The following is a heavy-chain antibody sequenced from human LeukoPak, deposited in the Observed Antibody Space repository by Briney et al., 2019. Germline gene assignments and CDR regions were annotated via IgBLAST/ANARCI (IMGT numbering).Heavy chain of an antibody. CDR2: ISYDGRNK. CDR1: GFTFSSYA. D-gene: IGHD3-22*01. CDR3: ARDDDDSSGFGDY. V-gene: IGHV3-30*04. Sequence: GRYLRLSCAASGFTFSSYAMHWVRQAPGKGLEWVAVISYDGRNKYYADSVKGRFTISRDNSKNTLYLQMNSLRAEDTAVYYCARDDDDSSGFGDYWGQGTLVTVSS. J-gene: IGHJ4*02.